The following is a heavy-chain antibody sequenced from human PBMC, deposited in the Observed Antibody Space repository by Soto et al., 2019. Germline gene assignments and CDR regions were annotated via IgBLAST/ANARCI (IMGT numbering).Heavy chain of an antibody. CDR1: GYTLMKLS. V-gene: IGHV1-24*01. J-gene: IGHJ5*02. D-gene: IGHD2-15*01. CDR3: ALRNINKWFNP. Sequence: ASVKVSCKVSGYTLMKLSIHWVRQAPGKGLEWMGGFDREDVKTVYAQKFQGRVTMTGDTSSDTAYMDLSSLRSEDTAMYYCALRNINKWFNPWGQGTLVTVSS. CDR2: FDREDVKT.